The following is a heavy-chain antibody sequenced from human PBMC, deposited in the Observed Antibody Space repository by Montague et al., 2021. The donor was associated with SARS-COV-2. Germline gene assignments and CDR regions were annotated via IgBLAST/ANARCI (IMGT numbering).Heavy chain of an antibody. J-gene: IGHJ4*02. CDR1: GGSISGGNYY. D-gene: IGHD6-19*01. Sequence: TLSPTRTVSGGSISGGNYYWSWIRRPAGKGLEWIGRMYTSGSTKYNPSLERRVTISLDTSNNQFSLNLNSVTAADTAVYYCARGRVNGWYFFDNWGQGTLVTVSS. CDR3: ARGRVNGWYFFDN. V-gene: IGHV4-61*02. CDR2: MYTSGST.